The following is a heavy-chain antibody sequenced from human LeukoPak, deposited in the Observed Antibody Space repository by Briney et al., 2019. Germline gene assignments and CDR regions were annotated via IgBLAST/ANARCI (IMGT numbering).Heavy chain of an antibody. D-gene: IGHD6-19*01. CDR1: GFTFGDYG. CDR2: IRSKGYGETT. CDR3: TTSRGPYSSGWYIGYCFDY. Sequence: GGSLRPSCQVSGFTFGDYGLSWVRQAPGKGLEWVGLIRSKGYGETTEYAPSVKGRFSISRDDSQSIAFLQMNSLKTEDTALYYCTTSRGPYSSGWYIGYCFDYWGQGTLVTVSS. V-gene: IGHV3-49*04. J-gene: IGHJ4*02.